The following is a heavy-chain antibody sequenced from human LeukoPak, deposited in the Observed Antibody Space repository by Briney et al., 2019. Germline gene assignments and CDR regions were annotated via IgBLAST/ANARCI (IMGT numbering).Heavy chain of an antibody. V-gene: IGHV1-3*01. J-gene: IGHJ6*04. CDR3: ASRDYGSGRHIRDYYGMDV. CDR2: INAGNGNT. CDR1: GYTFTSYA. D-gene: IGHD3-10*01. Sequence: ASVKVSCKASGYTFTSYAMHWVRQAPGQRLEWMGWINAGNGNTKYSQKFQGRVTITRDTSASTAYMELSSLRSEDTAVYYCASRDYGSGRHIRDYYGMDVWGKGTTVTVSS.